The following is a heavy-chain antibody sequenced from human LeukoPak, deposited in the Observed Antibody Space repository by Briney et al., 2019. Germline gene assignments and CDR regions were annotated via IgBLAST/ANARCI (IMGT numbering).Heavy chain of an antibody. D-gene: IGHD5-18*01. V-gene: IGHV3-33*01. J-gene: IGHJ6*02. CDR1: GFTFSSYG. CDR2: IWYDGSNK. CDR3: ARGAVTAMGHYYYYGMDV. Sequence: PGGSLRLSCAASGFTFSSYGMHWVRQAPGKGLEWVAVIWYDGSNKYYADSVKGRFTISRDNSKNTLYLQMNSPRAEDTAVYYCARGAVTAMGHYYYYGMDVWGQGTTATVSS.